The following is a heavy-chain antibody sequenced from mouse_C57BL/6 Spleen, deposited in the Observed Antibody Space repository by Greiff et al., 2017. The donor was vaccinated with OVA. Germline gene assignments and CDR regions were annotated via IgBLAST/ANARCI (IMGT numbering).Heavy chain of an antibody. V-gene: IGHV1-59*01. CDR1: GYTFTSYW. Sequence: QVQLQQPGAELVRPGTSVKLSCKASGYTFTSYWMHWVKQRPGQGLEWIGVIDPSDSYTNYNQKFKGKATLTVDTSSSTAYMQLSRLTSEDSAVYYGARSDYSNYFYAMDYWGQGTSVTVSS. J-gene: IGHJ4*01. CDR3: ARSDYSNYFYAMDY. CDR2: IDPSDSYT. D-gene: IGHD2-5*01.